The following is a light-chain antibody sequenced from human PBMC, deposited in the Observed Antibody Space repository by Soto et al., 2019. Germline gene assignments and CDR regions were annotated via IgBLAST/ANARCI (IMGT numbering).Light chain of an antibody. CDR1: SSDIGDYNY. V-gene: IGLV2-14*03. CDR2: DVR. Sequence: QSALTQPASVSGSPGQSITISCTGTSSDIGDYNYVSWYQHHPGKAPKLMIYDVRNRPSGVSNRFSGSKSGNTASLTISGLQPEDEADYYCTSYTSSSTLVFGGGTQLTVL. CDR3: TSYTSSSTLV. J-gene: IGLJ2*01.